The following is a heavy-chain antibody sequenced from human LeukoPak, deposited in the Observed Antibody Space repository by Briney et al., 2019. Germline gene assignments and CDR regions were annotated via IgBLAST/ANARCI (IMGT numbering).Heavy chain of an antibody. CDR1: GGPISSYY. D-gene: IGHD3-16*01. J-gene: IGHJ6*03. CDR3: ARHYANYYMDV. V-gene: IGHV4-59*08. CDR2: IYYSGST. Sequence: SETLSLTCTVSGGPISSYYWSWLRQPPGKGLEWIGYIYYSGSTNYNPSLKSRVTISVDTSKNQFSLKLSSVTAADTAVYYCARHYANYYMDVWGKGTTVTISS.